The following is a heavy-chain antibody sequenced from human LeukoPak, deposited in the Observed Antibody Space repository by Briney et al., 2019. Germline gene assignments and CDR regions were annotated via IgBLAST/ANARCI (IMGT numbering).Heavy chain of an antibody. D-gene: IGHD3-22*01. CDR2: IDPNSGGT. J-gene: IGHJ4*02. Sequence: ASVKVSCKTSGYTFTGYYMHWVGQAPGQGLEWMGWIDPNSGGTNYAQKFQGRVTMTRDTSIGTAYMELSGLTSDDTAVYYCARGYYDRGSLYYFDYWGQGTLVIVSS. CDR1: GYTFTGYY. V-gene: IGHV1-2*02. CDR3: ARGYYDRGSLYYFDY.